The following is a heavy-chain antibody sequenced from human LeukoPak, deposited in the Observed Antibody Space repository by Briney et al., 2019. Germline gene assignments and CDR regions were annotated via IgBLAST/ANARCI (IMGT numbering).Heavy chain of an antibody. CDR1: GYTFTSYG. J-gene: IGHJ4*02. Sequence: ASMKVSCKASGYTFTSYGISWVRKAPGQGLEWMGWISAYNGNTNYAQKLQGRVTMTTDTSTSTAYMELRSLRSDDTAVYYCARAKWELPWDYWGQGTLVTVSS. V-gene: IGHV1-18*01. CDR3: ARAKWELPWDY. CDR2: ISAYNGNT. D-gene: IGHD1-26*01.